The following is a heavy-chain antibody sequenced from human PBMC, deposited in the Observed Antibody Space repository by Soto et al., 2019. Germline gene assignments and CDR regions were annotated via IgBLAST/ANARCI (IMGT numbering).Heavy chain of an antibody. Sequence: QVQLVQSGAEVKKPGSSVKVSCKASGGTFSSYAISWVRQAPGQGLEWMGGIIPIFGTANYAQKFQGRVTITADESTSTAYMELSSLRSEDTAMYYCARSGNSGSYLPWFDPWGQGTLVTVSS. J-gene: IGHJ5*02. CDR2: IIPIFGTA. CDR1: GGTFSSYA. D-gene: IGHD1-26*01. CDR3: ARSGNSGSYLPWFDP. V-gene: IGHV1-69*01.